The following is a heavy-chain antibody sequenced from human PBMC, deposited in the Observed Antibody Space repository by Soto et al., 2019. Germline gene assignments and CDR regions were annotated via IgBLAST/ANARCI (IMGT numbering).Heavy chain of an antibody. J-gene: IGHJ6*02. CDR3: ARLRDGYSYGAVDV. CDR1: GYSFTSYL. V-gene: IGHV5-51*01. D-gene: IGHD5-18*01. CDR2: IYPGDSDT. Sequence: GESVKSSCKGSGYSFTSYLIGWVRQINGKGLEWMGIIYPGDSDTRYSPSFQGQVTISADKSISTAYLQWSSLKASDTAMYYCARLRDGYSYGAVDVWGQGTTVTVSS.